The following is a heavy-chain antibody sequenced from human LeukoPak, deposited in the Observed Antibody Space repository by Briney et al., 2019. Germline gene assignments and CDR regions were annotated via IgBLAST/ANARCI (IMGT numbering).Heavy chain of an antibody. CDR1: GYTFTGYY. CDR2: INPNSGGT. D-gene: IGHD5-12*01. CDR3: ARGEMATSTLWYYYYGMDV. J-gene: IGHJ6*02. Sequence: ASVKVSCKASGYTFTGYYMHWVRQAPGQGLEWMGWINPNSGGTNYEQKFQGRVTMTRDTSISTAYMELSRLRSDGTAVYYCARGEMATSTLWYYYYGMDVWGQGTTVTVSS. V-gene: IGHV1-2*02.